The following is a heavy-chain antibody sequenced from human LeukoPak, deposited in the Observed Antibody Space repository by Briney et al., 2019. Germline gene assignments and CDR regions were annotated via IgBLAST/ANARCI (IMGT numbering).Heavy chain of an antibody. CDR1: GGMFSSYA. CDR3: ARDSHETAADVYYYYYMDV. D-gene: IGHD2-2*01. Sequence: ASVKVSCKASGGMFSSYAISWVRQAPGQGLEWMGGIIPIFGTANYAQKFQGRVTINADDSTSTAYMELSSLRSEDTAVYYCARDSHETAADVYYYYYMDVWGKGTTVTVSS. CDR2: IIPIFGTA. J-gene: IGHJ6*03. V-gene: IGHV1-69*13.